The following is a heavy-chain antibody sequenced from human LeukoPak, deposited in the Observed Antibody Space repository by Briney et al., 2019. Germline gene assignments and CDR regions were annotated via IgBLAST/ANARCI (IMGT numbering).Heavy chain of an antibody. CDR1: GFTFSSYE. Sequence: GGSLRLSCAASGFTFSSYEMNWVRQAPGKGLEWVSYISSSGSTIYYADSVKGRFTISRDNAKNSLYLQMNSLRAEDTAVYYCARLDVYDILTGYHPRDYWGQGTLVTVSS. CDR2: ISSSGSTI. D-gene: IGHD3-9*01. J-gene: IGHJ4*02. CDR3: ARLDVYDILTGYHPRDY. V-gene: IGHV3-48*03.